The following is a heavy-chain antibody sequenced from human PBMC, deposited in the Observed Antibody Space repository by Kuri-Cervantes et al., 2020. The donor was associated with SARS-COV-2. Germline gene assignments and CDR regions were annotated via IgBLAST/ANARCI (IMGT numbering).Heavy chain of an antibody. D-gene: IGHD1-1*01. Sequence: GESLKISCAASGSAFSYYWMSWVRQAPGRGLEWVANIKQDGSEKYYVDSVKGRFTISRDNARNSLYLQMNSLRAEDTAVYYCARDPNDWAFDIWGQGTMVTVSS. J-gene: IGHJ3*02. CDR1: GSAFSYYW. CDR2: IKQDGSEK. V-gene: IGHV3-7*01. CDR3: ARDPNDWAFDI.